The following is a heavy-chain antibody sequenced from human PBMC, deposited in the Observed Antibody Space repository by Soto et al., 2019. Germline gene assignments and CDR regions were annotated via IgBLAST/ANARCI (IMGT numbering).Heavy chain of an antibody. Sequence: PGGSLRLSCAASGFTFSSYAMTWVRQAPGKGLEWVSTISGSGRSTYYADSVKGRFTISRDNSKNTVYLQMNSLRAEDTALYYCAKVYLYALSGCGFLDYWRQGTLVTVSS. CDR2: ISGSGRST. V-gene: IGHV3-23*01. CDR3: AKVYLYALSGCGFLDY. D-gene: IGHD2-8*01. J-gene: IGHJ4*02. CDR1: GFTFSSYA.